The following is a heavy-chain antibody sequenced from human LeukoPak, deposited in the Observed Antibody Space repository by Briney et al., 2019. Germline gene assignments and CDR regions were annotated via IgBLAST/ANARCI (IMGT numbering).Heavy chain of an antibody. V-gene: IGHV3-33*06. CDR1: GFTFSSYG. J-gene: IGHJ4*02. CDR3: AKPVYSSGWYIDY. CDR2: IWYDGSNK. D-gene: IGHD6-19*01. Sequence: PGRSLRLXCAASGFTFSSYGMHWVRQAPGKGLESVAVIWYDGSNKYYADSVKGRFTISRDNSKNTLYLQMNSLRAEDTAVYYCAKPVYSSGWYIDYWGQGTLVTVSS.